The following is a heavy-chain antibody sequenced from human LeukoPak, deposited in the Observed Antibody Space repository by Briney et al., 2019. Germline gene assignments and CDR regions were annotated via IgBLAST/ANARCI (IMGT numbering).Heavy chain of an antibody. V-gene: IGHV4-59*01. D-gene: IGHD3-22*01. CDR1: GGSISSYY. J-gene: IGHJ4*02. Sequence: SETLSLTCTVSGGSISSYYWSWIRQPPGKGLEWIGYIYYSGSTNYNPSLKSRVTISVDTSRNQFSLKLSSVTAADTAVYYCAGDYYDSSGYFAYWGQGTLVTVSS. CDR3: AGDYYDSSGYFAY. CDR2: IYYSGST.